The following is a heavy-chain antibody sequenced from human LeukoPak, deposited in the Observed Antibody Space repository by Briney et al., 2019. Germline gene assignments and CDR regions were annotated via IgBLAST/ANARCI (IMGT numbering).Heavy chain of an antibody. CDR1: GFTFSSYA. Sequence: GGSLRLSCAASGFTFSSYAMSRVRQAPGKGLEWVSAISGSGGSTYYADSVKGRFTISRDNSKNTLYLQMNSLRAEDTAVYYCAKVQGWVAVAGGVDYWGQGTLVTVSS. CDR3: AKVQGWVAVAGGVDY. V-gene: IGHV3-23*01. D-gene: IGHD6-19*01. J-gene: IGHJ4*02. CDR2: ISGSGGST.